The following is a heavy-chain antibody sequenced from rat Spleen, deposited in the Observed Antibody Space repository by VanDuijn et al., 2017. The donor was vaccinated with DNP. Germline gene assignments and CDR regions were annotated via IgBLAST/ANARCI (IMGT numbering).Heavy chain of an antibody. V-gene: IGHV5-20*01. J-gene: IGHJ2*01. Sequence: EVQLVESDGGLVQPGRSLKLSCAVSGFTFSDYYMAWVRQAPAKGLEWVATISYNGGNTYYRDSVKGRFTISRDNAKSTLYLQMDSLRSEDTATYYCTTETRDYWGQGVMVTVSS. D-gene: IGHD1-10*01. CDR3: TTETRDY. CDR1: GFTFSDYY. CDR2: ISYNGGNT.